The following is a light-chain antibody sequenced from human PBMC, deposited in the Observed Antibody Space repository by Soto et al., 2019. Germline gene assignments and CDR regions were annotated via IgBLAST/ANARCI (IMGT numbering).Light chain of an antibody. CDR2: DVN. CDR3: SSYAGTINSYV. V-gene: IGLV2-14*01. Sequence: QSALTQPASVSGSPGQSITISCTGTSSDVGTYKYVSWYQQHPGKAPKLMIYDVNYRPSGVSTRFSGSKSGNTASLTISGLQSEDEADYYCSSYAGTINSYVFGTGTKVTVL. J-gene: IGLJ1*01. CDR1: SSDVGTYKY.